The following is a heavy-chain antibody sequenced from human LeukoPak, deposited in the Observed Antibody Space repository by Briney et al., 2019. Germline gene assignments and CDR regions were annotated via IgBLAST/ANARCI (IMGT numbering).Heavy chain of an antibody. Sequence: GGSLRLSCAASGFTFKHAFLSWVRQAPGKGLEWVARIKSKSDGEVTDYAAPVKGRFVISRDDSNSTVYLQMNSLKTEDTAVYFCTTDPVSFEGIIAPFDYWGQGTLVTVSS. CDR3: TTDPVSFEGIIAPFDY. CDR2: IKSKSDGEVT. D-gene: IGHD3-16*02. J-gene: IGHJ4*02. CDR1: GFTFKHAF. V-gene: IGHV3-15*01.